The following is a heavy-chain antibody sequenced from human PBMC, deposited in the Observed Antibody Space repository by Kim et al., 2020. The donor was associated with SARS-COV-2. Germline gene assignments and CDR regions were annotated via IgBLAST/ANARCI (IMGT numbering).Heavy chain of an antibody. CDR1: GFTFSDYY. J-gene: IGHJ4*02. V-gene: IGHV3-11*06. CDR3: ARARYSSSWYGFGFDY. CDR2: ISSSSYT. D-gene: IGHD6-13*01. Sequence: GGSLRLSCAASGFTFSDYYMSWIRQAPGKGLEWVSYISSSSYTNYADSVKGRFTISRDNAKNSLYLQMNSLRAEDTAVYYCARARYSSSWYGFGFDYWGQGTLVTVSS.